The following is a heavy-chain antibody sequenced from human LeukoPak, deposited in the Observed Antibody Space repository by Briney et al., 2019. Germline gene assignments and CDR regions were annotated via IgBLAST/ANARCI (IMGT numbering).Heavy chain of an antibody. Sequence: GGSLRLSCAASGFTFSSYAMSWVRQAPGKGLEWVSAISGSGGSTYYADSVKGRFTISRDNSKNTLHLQMNSLRAEDTAVYYCAKSPLRYSSSTLRDYWGQGTLVTVSS. CDR1: GFTFSSYA. J-gene: IGHJ4*02. D-gene: IGHD6-6*01. CDR3: AKSPLRYSSSTLRDY. V-gene: IGHV3-23*01. CDR2: ISGSGGST.